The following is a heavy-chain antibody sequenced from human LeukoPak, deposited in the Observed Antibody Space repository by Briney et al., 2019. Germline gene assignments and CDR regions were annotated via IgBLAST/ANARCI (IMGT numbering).Heavy chain of an antibody. CDR3: ARTGSPWYFFDY. CDR2: VRGSGGST. D-gene: IGHD1-1*01. CDR1: GFTFSSYA. V-gene: IGHV3-23*01. Sequence: GGSLRLSCAASGFTFSSYAMSWVRQAPGKGLEWVSGVRGSGGSTYYADSVKGRFTISRDNSKNTLYVQMNSLRVEDTAVYYCARTGSPWYFFDYWGQGTLVTVSS. J-gene: IGHJ4*02.